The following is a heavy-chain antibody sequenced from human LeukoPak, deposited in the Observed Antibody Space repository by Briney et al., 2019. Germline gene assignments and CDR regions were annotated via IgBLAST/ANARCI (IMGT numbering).Heavy chain of an antibody. D-gene: IGHD6-13*01. V-gene: IGHV3-23*01. CDR2: ISGDGGCT. CDR3: AKTSKYSTTWYDY. CDR1: GFTFSNYA. Sequence: PGGSLRLSCAASGFTFSNYAMSWVRQAPGKGLEWVSGISGDGGCTYYADSVKGRFTISRGSSENALYLQMNSLRAEDTAVYYCAKTSKYSTTWYDYWGQGTLVTVSS. J-gene: IGHJ4*02.